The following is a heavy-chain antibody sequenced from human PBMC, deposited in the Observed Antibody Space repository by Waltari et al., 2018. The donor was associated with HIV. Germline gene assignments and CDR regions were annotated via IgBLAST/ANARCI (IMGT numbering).Heavy chain of an antibody. V-gene: IGHV3-43*01. CDR1: GLRLHLYN. Sequence: VQLVDCGVVVVQRGGCWIPSCLASGLRLHLYNLVWVRQVPGRGREGVSVISWEGSTTYDADSVKGRFTISRDISKNSLYHQMNSLRAEDTALYYCAKSLRRHDFWSGYVYWGQGTLVTVSS. J-gene: IGHJ4*02. D-gene: IGHD3-3*01. CDR2: ISWEGSTT. CDR3: AKSLRRHDFWSGYVY.